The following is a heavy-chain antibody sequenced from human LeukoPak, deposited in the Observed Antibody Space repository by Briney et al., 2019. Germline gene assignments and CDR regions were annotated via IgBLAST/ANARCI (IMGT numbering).Heavy chain of an antibody. CDR1: GFTFSSYS. Sequence: GGSLRLSCAASGFTFSSYSMNWVRQAPGKGLKWVSSISSSSSYIYYADSVKGRFTISRDNAKNSLYLQMNSLRAEDTAVYYCARESCSSTSCSYNWFDPWGQGTLVTVSS. V-gene: IGHV3-21*01. CDR2: ISSSSSYI. J-gene: IGHJ5*02. CDR3: ARESCSSTSCSYNWFDP. D-gene: IGHD2-2*01.